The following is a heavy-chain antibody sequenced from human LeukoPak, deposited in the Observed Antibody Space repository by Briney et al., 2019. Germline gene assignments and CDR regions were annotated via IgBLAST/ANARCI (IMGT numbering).Heavy chain of an antibody. J-gene: IGHJ4*02. CDR1: GLSFSSFA. Sequence: GGSLRLSCAASGLSFSSFAMSWVRQGPARGLEWVSSIRGNGETFDADSVKGRFTLSSDISRNTVYFQLNNLRVEDTAIYYCARASWVSSIDAGRWGQGTLVTVSS. D-gene: IGHD6-13*01. CDR2: IRGNGET. V-gene: IGHV3-23*01. CDR3: ARASWVSSIDAGR.